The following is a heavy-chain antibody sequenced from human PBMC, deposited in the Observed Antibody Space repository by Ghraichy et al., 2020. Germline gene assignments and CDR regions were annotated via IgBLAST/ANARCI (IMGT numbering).Heavy chain of an antibody. CDR1: GDSIISSY. Sequence: SETLPLTCTVSGDSIISSYWNWIRQPPGKGLEWIGYIHFRGGTKYNPSLGSRVTMSVDTSKNQFSLDLSSVTAADTAMYFCVRAYFDSSGYHSGGEIELDSWGQGTLVTVSS. CDR2: IHFRGGT. CDR3: VRAYFDSSGYHSGGEIELDS. J-gene: IGHJ4*02. D-gene: IGHD3-22*01. V-gene: IGHV4-59*12.